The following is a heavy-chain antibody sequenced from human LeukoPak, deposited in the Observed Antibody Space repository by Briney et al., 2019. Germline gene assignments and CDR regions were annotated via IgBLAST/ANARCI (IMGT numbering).Heavy chain of an antibody. Sequence: GGSLRLSCAASGFTFDDYAMHWVRQAPGKGREWVSLISGDGGSTYADSVKGRFTISRDNSKNSLYLQMNSLRTEDTSLYYCAKDYTMIDWGQGTMVTVSS. CDR3: AKDYTMID. CDR1: GFTFDDYA. CDR2: ISGDGGST. V-gene: IGHV3-43*02. J-gene: IGHJ3*01. D-gene: IGHD3-22*01.